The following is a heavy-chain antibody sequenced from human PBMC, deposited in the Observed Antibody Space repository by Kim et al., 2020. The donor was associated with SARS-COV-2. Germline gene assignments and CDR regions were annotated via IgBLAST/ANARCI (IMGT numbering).Heavy chain of an antibody. CDR3: ARPNYDYVWGSYRYGHYYMDV. J-gene: IGHJ6*03. Sequence: ASVKVSCKASGYTFTSYGISWVRQAPGQGLEWMGWISAYNGNTNYAQKLQGRVTMTTDTSTSTAYMELRSLRSDDTAVYYCARPNYDYVWGSYRYGHYYMDVWGKGTTVTVSS. V-gene: IGHV1-18*01. D-gene: IGHD3-16*02. CDR1: GYTFTSYG. CDR2: ISAYNGNT.